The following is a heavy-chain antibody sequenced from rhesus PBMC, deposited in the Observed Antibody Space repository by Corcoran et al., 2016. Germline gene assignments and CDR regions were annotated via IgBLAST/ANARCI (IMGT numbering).Heavy chain of an antibody. CDR1: GDSISANW. Sequence: QVQLQESGPGLLKPSETLSLTCIVSGDSISANWWSWIRQPQGEGLEWIGEIGGKFGTTNYHPSLKSRVTISKDASRNQLSLRVTSVTAADTAVYYCARDPATGYFDYWGQGVLVPVSS. V-gene: IGHV4-80*01. CDR3: ARDPATGYFDY. J-gene: IGHJ4*01. CDR2: IGGKFGTT. D-gene: IGHD6-31*01.